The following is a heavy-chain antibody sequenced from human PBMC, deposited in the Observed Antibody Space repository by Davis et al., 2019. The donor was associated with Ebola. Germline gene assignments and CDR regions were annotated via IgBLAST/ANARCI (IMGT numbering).Heavy chain of an antibody. J-gene: IGHJ6*02. D-gene: IGHD2-2*01. CDR3: ARFYCISTSCHYGMDV. V-gene: IGHV5-51*01. CDR2: IYPSDSDT. Sequence: PGGSLRLSCKGSGYSFTSYWIGWVRQMPGKGLEWMGIIYPSDSDTRYRPSFQGQVTISADKSISTAYLQWSSLKASDTAMYYCARFYCISTSCHYGMDVWGQGTTVTVSS. CDR1: GYSFTSYW.